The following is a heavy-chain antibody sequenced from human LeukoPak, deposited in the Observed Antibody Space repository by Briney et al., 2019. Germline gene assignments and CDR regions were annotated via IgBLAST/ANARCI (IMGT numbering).Heavy chain of an antibody. Sequence: PSETLSLTCAVYGGSFSGYYWSWIRQPPGKGLEWIGEINHSGSTNYNPSLKSRVTISVDTSKNQFSLKLGSVTAADTAVYYCARVQLAYDYVWGSYRYLGYFDYWGQGTLVTVSS. CDR2: INHSGST. CDR3: ARVQLAYDYVWGSYRYLGYFDY. V-gene: IGHV4-34*01. CDR1: GGSFSGYY. J-gene: IGHJ4*02. D-gene: IGHD3-16*02.